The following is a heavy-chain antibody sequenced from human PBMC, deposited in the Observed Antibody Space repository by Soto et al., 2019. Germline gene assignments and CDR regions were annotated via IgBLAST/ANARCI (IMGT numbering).Heavy chain of an antibody. CDR3: ARALEGSSSIAFDI. CDR2: IIPIFGTA. Sequence: GASVKVSFEASGGTFISYAISWVRQAPGQGLEWMGGIIPIFGTANYAQKFQGRVTITADESTSTAYMELSSLRSEDTAVYYCARALEGSSSIAFDIWGQGTMVTVSS. CDR1: GGTFISYA. J-gene: IGHJ3*02. V-gene: IGHV1-69*13. D-gene: IGHD6-6*01.